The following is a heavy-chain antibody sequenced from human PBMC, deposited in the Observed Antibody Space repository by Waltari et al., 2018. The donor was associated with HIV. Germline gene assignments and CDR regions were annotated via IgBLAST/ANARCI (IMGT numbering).Heavy chain of an antibody. CDR3: ARVSYSSGWFEDY. Sequence: QVQLVESGGGVVQPGRSLRLSCAASGFSFTSFGKHWVRQAPGKGLEGVAVIWSHGRNQYYADSGKGRFTISRDNAKNTLFLQMNILRVGDTAVYYCARVSYSSGWFEDYWGQGTLVTVSS. V-gene: IGHV3-33*01. CDR1: GFSFTSFG. D-gene: IGHD6-19*01. CDR2: IWSHGRNQ. J-gene: IGHJ4*02.